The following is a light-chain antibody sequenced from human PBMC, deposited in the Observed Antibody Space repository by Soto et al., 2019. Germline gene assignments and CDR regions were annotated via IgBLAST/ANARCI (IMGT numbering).Light chain of an antibody. V-gene: IGLV1-40*01. Sequence: QSVLTQPPSVSGAPGQRVTLSCTGSSSNIGAGYDVLWYQQLPGTAPKLLIYANGNRPSGVPDRFSGSKSGTSASLAITGLQAEDEADYYCQSYDSSLSGWVFGGGTKLTVL. CDR3: QSYDSSLSGWV. CDR2: ANG. J-gene: IGLJ3*02. CDR1: SSNIGAGYD.